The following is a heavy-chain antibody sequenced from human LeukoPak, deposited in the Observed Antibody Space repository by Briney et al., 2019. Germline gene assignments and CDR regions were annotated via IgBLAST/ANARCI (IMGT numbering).Heavy chain of an antibody. CDR3: ARVGGQREPHHYFFDF. CDR2: IKSKTDGGTI. V-gene: IGHV3-15*07. J-gene: IGHJ4*02. Sequence: GGSLRLSCAASGFTFNNAWMNWVRQAPGKGLEWVGRIKSKTDGGTIEYAAPVKSRFIISRDDSKDTLYLQMNSLKTEDTAVYYCARVGGQREPHHYFFDFWGQGTLVIVSS. D-gene: IGHD6-25*01. CDR1: GFTFNNAW.